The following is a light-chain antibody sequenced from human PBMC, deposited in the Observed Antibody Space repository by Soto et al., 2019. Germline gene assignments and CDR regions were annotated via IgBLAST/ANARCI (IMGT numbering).Light chain of an antibody. V-gene: IGKV1-5*01. CDR2: DAS. J-gene: IGKJ4*01. Sequence: DVQMTQSPSTLSASVGDRVTITCRASQSVSGWLAWYQQKPGKAPKLLIYDASSLGSGVPSRFSGSGSETEFTLTISSLQPDDIATYYCQQYNLYPLTFGGGSKVEI. CDR1: QSVSGW. CDR3: QQYNLYPLT.